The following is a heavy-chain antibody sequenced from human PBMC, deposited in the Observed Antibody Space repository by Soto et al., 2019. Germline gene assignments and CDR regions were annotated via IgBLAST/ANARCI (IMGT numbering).Heavy chain of an antibody. CDR2: ISSSSSYI. J-gene: IGHJ3*02. CDR1: GFTFSSYS. D-gene: IGHD6-19*01. Sequence: GGSLRLSCAASGFTFSSYSMNWVRQAPGKGLEWVSSISSSSSYIYYADSVKGRFTISRGNAKNSLYLQMNSLRAEDTAVYYCARDSSPNPSGEAFDIWGQGTMVTVAS. V-gene: IGHV3-21*01. CDR3: ARDSSPNPSGEAFDI.